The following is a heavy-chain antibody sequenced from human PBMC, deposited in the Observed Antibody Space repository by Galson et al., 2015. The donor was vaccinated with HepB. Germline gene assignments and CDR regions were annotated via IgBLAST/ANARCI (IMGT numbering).Heavy chain of an antibody. Sequence: QSGAEVKKPGESLRISCTGSGYSFTSYWISWVRQMPGKGLEWMGMIDPSDSYSNYNPSFRGHVTISADKSISTAYLQWSSLKASDTAMYYCARQLYGSGTPYGMDVWGQGTTVIVSS. CDR2: IDPSDSYS. J-gene: IGHJ6*02. CDR3: ARQLYGSGTPYGMDV. D-gene: IGHD3-10*01. CDR1: GYSFTSYW. V-gene: IGHV5-10-1*01.